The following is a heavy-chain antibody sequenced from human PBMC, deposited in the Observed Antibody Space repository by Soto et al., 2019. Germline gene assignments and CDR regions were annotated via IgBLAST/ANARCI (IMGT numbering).Heavy chain of an antibody. CDR1: GYTFTTYG. V-gene: IGHV1-3*01. J-gene: IGHJ4*02. D-gene: IGHD1-26*01. Sequence: QVQLVQSGAEVKKHGASVKVSCKASGYTFTTYGLHWVRQAPGQRLEWMGWINAGNGNTKYSQKFQDRVTITSDTFASTAYMELSRLTPEPTAAFYSAVEWDLPVRVDYWAEGSLGTVAS. CDR3: AVEWDLPVRVDY. CDR2: INAGNGNT.